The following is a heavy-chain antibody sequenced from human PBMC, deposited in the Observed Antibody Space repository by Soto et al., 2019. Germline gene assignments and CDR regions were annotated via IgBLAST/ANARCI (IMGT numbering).Heavy chain of an antibody. Sequence: QVQLVESGGGVVQPGRSLRLSCAASGFTFSSYGMHWVRQAPGKGLGWVAVISYDGSNKYYADSVKGRFTISRDNSKNTLYLQMNSLRAEDTAVYYCAKDRGRGYSYGFLNDAFDIWGQGTMVTVSS. CDR2: ISYDGSNK. CDR3: AKDRGRGYSYGFLNDAFDI. CDR1: GFTFSSYG. V-gene: IGHV3-30*18. J-gene: IGHJ3*02. D-gene: IGHD5-18*01.